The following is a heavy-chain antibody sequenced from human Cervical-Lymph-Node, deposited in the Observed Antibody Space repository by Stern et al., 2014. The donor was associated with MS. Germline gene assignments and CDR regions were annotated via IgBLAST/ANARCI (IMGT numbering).Heavy chain of an antibody. Sequence: VQLLESGGGVVQPGRSLRLSCAASGFIFSTYTMHWVRQAPGKGLGWGALISYDGSNKYHADSMKGRFTISRDNSKNTLFLQMNSLRAEDTAVYYCARDQSVTHYGMDVWGQGTTVTVSS. CDR1: GFIFSTYT. D-gene: IGHD4-17*01. CDR3: ARDQSVTHYGMDV. CDR2: ISYDGSNK. J-gene: IGHJ6*02. V-gene: IGHV3-30-3*01.